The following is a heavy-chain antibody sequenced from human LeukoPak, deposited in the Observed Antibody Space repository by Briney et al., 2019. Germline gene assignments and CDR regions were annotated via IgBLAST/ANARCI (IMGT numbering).Heavy chain of an antibody. J-gene: IGHJ4*02. CDR2: YYNSGST. D-gene: IGHD6-19*01. CDR3: AGGSQWLAFDS. V-gene: IGHV4-59*08. CDR1: GGSIRSYY. Sequence: SETLSLTCTVSGGSIRSYYGGWIRQPPGKGLEWIGSYYNSGSTNYNPSLNRRVSMSADLSKNQLSLNLNSVTAADTAVYYCAGGSQWLAFDSWGQGTLVSVSS.